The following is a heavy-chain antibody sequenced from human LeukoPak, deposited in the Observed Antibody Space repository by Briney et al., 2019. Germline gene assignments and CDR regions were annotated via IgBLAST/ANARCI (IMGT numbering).Heavy chain of an antibody. J-gene: IGHJ4*02. CDR2: IWYDGSNK. CDR3: AREGIVGATPLDY. V-gene: IGHV3-33*01. Sequence: GGSLRLSCAASGFTFSSYGMHWVRQAPGKGLEWVAVIWYDGSNKYYADSVKGRFTISRDNSKNTLYLQMNSLRVEETAVYYCAREGIVGATPLDYWGQGTLVTVSS. CDR1: GFTFSSYG. D-gene: IGHD1-26*01.